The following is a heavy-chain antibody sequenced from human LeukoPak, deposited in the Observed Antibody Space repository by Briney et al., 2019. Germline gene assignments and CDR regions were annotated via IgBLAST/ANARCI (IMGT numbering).Heavy chain of an antibody. V-gene: IGHV4-30-2*01. CDR1: GGSISSGGYS. D-gene: IGHD4-17*01. CDR2: IYHSGST. CDR3: ARDRYGDHTYFDY. Sequence: PSETLSLTCAVSGGSISSGGYSWSWIRQPPGKGLEWIGYIYHSGSTYYNPSLKSRVTISVDRSKNQFSLKLSSVTAADTAVYYCARDRYGDHTYFDYWGQGTLVTVSS. J-gene: IGHJ4*02.